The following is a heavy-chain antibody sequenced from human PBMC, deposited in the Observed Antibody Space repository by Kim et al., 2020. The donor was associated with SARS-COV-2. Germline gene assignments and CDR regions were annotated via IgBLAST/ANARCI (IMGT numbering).Heavy chain of an antibody. Sequence: SETLSLTCAVYGGSFSGYYWSWIRQPPGKGLEWIGEINHSGSTNYNPSLKSRVTISVDTSKNQFSLKLSSVTAADTAVYYCARGYGDKGGNWGQGTLVTVSS. J-gene: IGHJ4*02. D-gene: IGHD4-17*01. V-gene: IGHV4-34*01. CDR3: ARGYGDKGGN. CDR2: INHSGST. CDR1: GGSFSGYY.